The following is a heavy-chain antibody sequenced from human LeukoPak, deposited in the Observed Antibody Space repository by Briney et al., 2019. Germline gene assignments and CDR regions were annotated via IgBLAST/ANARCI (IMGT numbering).Heavy chain of an antibody. Sequence: GGSLRLSCEGSGFTFSDHHMDWVRQAPGKGLEWVAVIWYDGSNKYYADSVKGRFTISRDNSKNTLYLQMNSLRAEDTAVYYCARNFWSGTFFDYWGQGTLVTVSS. CDR2: IWYDGSNK. CDR1: GFTFSDHH. CDR3: ARNFWSGTFFDY. J-gene: IGHJ4*02. D-gene: IGHD3-3*01. V-gene: IGHV3-33*01.